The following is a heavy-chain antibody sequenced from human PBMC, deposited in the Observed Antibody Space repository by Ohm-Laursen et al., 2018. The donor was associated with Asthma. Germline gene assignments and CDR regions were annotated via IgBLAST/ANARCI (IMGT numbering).Heavy chain of an antibody. Sequence: SLRLSCSASGFTFEEYAMHWVRQAPGKGLEWVSVISWRSGSIAYADSVKGRFTISRDNAKNSLYLQMSSLRDEDTAVYYCARDRGGDRSFDYWGQGTLVTVSS. CDR1: GFTFEEYA. CDR2: ISWRSGSI. D-gene: IGHD2-21*02. J-gene: IGHJ4*02. V-gene: IGHV3-9*01. CDR3: ARDRGGDRSFDY.